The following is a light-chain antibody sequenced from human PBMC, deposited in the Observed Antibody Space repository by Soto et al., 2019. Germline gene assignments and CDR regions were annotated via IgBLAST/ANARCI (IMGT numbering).Light chain of an antibody. CDR3: QTWGTGVV. V-gene: IGLV4-69*01. J-gene: IGLJ2*01. CDR2: LNSDGSH. Sequence: QSVLTQSPSASASLGASVKLTCTLSSAHSSYAIAWHQQQPEKGPRYLMKLNSDGSHSKGDGIPDRFSGSSSVSERYLTISSLQSEDEADYYCQTWGTGVVFGGGTKLTVL. CDR1: SAHSSYA.